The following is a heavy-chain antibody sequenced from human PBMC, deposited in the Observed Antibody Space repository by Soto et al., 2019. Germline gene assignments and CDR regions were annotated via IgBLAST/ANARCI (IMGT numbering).Heavy chain of an antibody. CDR1: GGSISSYY. CDR3: ARGRLWSHFDY. Sequence: SETLSLTCTVSGGSISSYYWSWIRQPPGKGLEWIGYIYYSGSTNYNPSLKSRVTISVDTSKNQFSLKLSSVTAADTAVYYCARGRLWSHFDYWGQGTLVTVSS. D-gene: IGHD5-18*01. J-gene: IGHJ4*02. V-gene: IGHV4-59*01. CDR2: IYYSGST.